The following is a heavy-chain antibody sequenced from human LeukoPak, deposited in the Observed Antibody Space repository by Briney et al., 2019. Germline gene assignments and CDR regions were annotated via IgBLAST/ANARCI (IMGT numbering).Heavy chain of an antibody. CDR1: GFNVSDNY. Sequence: GGSLRLSCAASGFNVSDNYMSWVRQAPGKGLEWFSIIYSGGSTYEADSVKGRFTISRDNSKNTLCLQMNSLRVEDTAVYYCATGHDGCSSGTWYYGMDVWGQGTTVTVSS. D-gene: IGHD6-13*01. CDR2: IYSGGST. CDR3: ATGHDGCSSGTWYYGMDV. V-gene: IGHV3-53*01. J-gene: IGHJ6*02.